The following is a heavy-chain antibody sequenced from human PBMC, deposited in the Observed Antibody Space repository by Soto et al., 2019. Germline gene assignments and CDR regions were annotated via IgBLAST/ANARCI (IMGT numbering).Heavy chain of an antibody. CDR3: AKLTYSDLWSGSHDS. CDR1: GFTFSSRA. Sequence: GGSLRLSCGASGFTFSSRAMSWVRQAPGKGLDWVSIISASGDNTYYADSVKGRFTISRDNSKNTLYLQVNSLRAEDTAVYYCAKLTYSDLWSGSHDSWGQGTLVTVSS. D-gene: IGHD3-3*01. J-gene: IGHJ4*02. V-gene: IGHV3-23*01. CDR2: ISASGDNT.